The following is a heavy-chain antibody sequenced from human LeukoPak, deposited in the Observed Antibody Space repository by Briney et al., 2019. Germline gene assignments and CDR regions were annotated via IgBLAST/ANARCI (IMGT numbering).Heavy chain of an antibody. CDR3: AKGRRGSGSYGPFDY. Sequence: PGGSLRLSCAASGFTLSSYVMSWVRQAPGTGLEWVSGSTVGGTNTHYADSVKGRFTISRDNSKNTLYLQMNSLRAEDTAVYYCAKGRRGSGSYGPFDYWGQGTLVTVSS. D-gene: IGHD3-10*01. CDR1: GFTLSSYV. CDR2: STVGGTNT. V-gene: IGHV3-23*01. J-gene: IGHJ4*02.